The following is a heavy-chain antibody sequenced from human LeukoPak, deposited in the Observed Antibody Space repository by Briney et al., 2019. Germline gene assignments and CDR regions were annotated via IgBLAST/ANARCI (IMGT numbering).Heavy chain of an antibody. D-gene: IGHD4/OR15-4a*01. V-gene: IGHV1-18*01. CDR1: GYTFTSYV. Sequence: GASVKVSCKASGYTFTSYVISWVRQAPGQGLEWMGWISAYNGNTNYAQNLQGRVTMTTDTSTSTAYMELRSLRSDDTAVYYCARGGASWSHWARTYYYYMDVWGKGTTVTVSS. J-gene: IGHJ6*03. CDR2: ISAYNGNT. CDR3: ARGGASWSHWARTYYYYMDV.